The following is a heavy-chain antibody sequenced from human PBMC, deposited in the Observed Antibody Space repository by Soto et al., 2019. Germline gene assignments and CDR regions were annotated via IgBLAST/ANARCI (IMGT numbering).Heavy chain of an antibody. CDR3: ARVWGYYFDY. J-gene: IGHJ4*02. CDR2: IYYSGST. D-gene: IGHD2-21*01. CDR1: GGSISSYY. V-gene: IGHV4-59*01. Sequence: QVQLQESGPGLVKPSETLSLTCTVSGGSISSYYWSWIRQPPGKGLEWIGYIYYSGSTNYNPSLKRRVTISVDTSKNQFSRKLSSVTAADTAVYYCARVWGYYFDYWGQGTLVTVSS.